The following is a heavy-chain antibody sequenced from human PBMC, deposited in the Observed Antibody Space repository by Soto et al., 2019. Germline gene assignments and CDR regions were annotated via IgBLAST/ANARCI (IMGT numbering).Heavy chain of an antibody. CDR3: AMGPSRCTSDNCQLPFDP. D-gene: IGHD1-1*01. V-gene: IGHV4-61*01. J-gene: IGHJ5*02. CDR2: TYYNGKS. Sequence: QVQLQESGPGLVKPSETLSLTCTVSGGSVSSTSYYWSWIRQPPGKELEWIGHTYYNGKSNNNPSIESRVTISVDTSKNQFSLKVNSVTAADTAVYYCAMGPSRCTSDNCQLPFDPWGQGILVIVSS. CDR1: GGSVSSTSYY.